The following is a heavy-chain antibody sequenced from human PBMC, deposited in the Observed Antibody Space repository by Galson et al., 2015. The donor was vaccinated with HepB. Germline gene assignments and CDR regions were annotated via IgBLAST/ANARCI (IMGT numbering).Heavy chain of an antibody. J-gene: IGHJ2*01. D-gene: IGHD6-19*01. CDR2: ISSSSSYI. CDR3: ARDCSSGWYVRSDWYFDL. Sequence: SLRLSCAASGFTFSSYSMNWVRQAPGKGLEWVSSISSSSSYIYYADSVKGRFTISRDNAKNSLYLQMNSLRAEDTAVYYCARDCSSGWYVRSDWYFDLWGRGTLVTVSS. CDR1: GFTFSSYS. V-gene: IGHV3-21*01.